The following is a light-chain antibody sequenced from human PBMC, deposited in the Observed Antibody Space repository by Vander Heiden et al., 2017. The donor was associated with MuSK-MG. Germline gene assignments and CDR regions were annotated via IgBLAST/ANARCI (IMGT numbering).Light chain of an antibody. CDR1: QDTGKW. V-gene: IGKV1-12*01. CDR3: QQAKSFPIT. CDR2: AAS. Sequence: DIHLTQSPPSVSAPVGDRVTITCRASQDTGKWLAWYQQKPGRAPNLLIYAASNLETGVPPRFSGAGSGTHFTLTINGLQPEDFAIYYCQQAKSFPITFGQGTRLETK. J-gene: IGKJ5*01.